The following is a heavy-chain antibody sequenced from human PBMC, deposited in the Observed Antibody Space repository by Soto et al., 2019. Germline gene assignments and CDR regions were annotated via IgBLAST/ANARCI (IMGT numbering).Heavy chain of an antibody. CDR1: GGSFSGYY. Sequence: SETLSLTCAVYGGSFSGYYWSWIRQPPGKGLEWIGEINHRGSTNYNPSLKSRVTISVDTSKNQFSLKLSSVTAADTAVYYCARTSRFDYWSQGTLVTVSS. J-gene: IGHJ4*02. CDR3: ARTSRFDY. CDR2: INHRGST. D-gene: IGHD6-6*01. V-gene: IGHV4-34*01.